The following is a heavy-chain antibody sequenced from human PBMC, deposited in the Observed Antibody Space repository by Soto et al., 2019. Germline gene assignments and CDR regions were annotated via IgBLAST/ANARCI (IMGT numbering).Heavy chain of an antibody. Sequence: EVQLVESGGRLVQPGGSLRLSCAASGFIFSSYSLNWVRQAPGTGLEWVRYISSSTGSIYYAASVKGRFTISRDNAKNSLYLQMNSLRAEATAINFCAIGDHTGSFPFVHWGQGNVVSVSS. CDR2: ISSSTGSI. J-gene: IGHJ1*01. D-gene: IGHD3-10*01. CDR1: GFIFSSYS. V-gene: IGHV3-48*01. CDR3: AIGDHTGSFPFVH.